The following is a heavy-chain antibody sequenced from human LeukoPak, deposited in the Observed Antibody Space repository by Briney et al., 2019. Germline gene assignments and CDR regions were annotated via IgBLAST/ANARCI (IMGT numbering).Heavy chain of an antibody. CDR3: HPLGYTSN. J-gene: IGHJ4*02. CDR1: GFTFSSRW. Sequence: GGSLRLSSAVSGFTSGFTFSSRWMHWVRQAPGKGLVWVSLVKTDGSTNYADSVKGRFTVSRDNAKNTLYLQMNNLRVEDTALYFCHPLGYTSNWGQGTLVTVSS. D-gene: IGHD6-19*01. V-gene: IGHV3-74*01. CDR2: VKTDGST.